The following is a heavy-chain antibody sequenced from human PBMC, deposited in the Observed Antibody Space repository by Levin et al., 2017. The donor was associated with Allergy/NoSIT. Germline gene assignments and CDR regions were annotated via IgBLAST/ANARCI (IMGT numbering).Heavy chain of an antibody. J-gene: IGHJ4*02. Sequence: PGGSLRLSCVASGFKFSDTAIYWVRQASGKGLEWIGRIRSRGNFYATSFAAPVKGRFTMSRDDSEKTAFLQMTDLKTDDTATYYCTITHERDTGSWCLDYWGRGTLVTVSS. CDR2: IRSRGNFYAT. CDR1: GFKFSDTA. CDR3: TITHERDTGSWCLDY. D-gene: IGHD4/OR15-4a*01. V-gene: IGHV3-73*01.